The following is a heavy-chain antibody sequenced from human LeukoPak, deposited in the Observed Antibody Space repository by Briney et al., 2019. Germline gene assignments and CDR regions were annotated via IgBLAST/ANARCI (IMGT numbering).Heavy chain of an antibody. CDR3: ARTQSDLYYGSGSYYNWFDP. CDR2: ISAYNGNT. J-gene: IGHJ5*02. CDR1: GYTFTSYG. V-gene: IGHV1-18*01. Sequence: ASVKVSCKASGYTFTSYGISWVRQAPGQGLEWMGWISAYNGNTNYAQKLQGRVTMTTDTSTSTAYMELRSLRSDDTAVYYCARTQSDLYYGSGSYYNWFDPWGQGTLVTVSS. D-gene: IGHD3-10*01.